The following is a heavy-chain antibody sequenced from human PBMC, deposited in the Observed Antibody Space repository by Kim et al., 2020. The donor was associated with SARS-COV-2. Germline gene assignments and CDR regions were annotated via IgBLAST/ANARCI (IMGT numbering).Heavy chain of an antibody. D-gene: IGHD6-19*01. Sequence: ASVKVSCKASGYTFTSYYMHWVRQAPGQGLEWMGIINPSGGSTSYAQKFQGRVTMTRDTSTSTVYMELSSLRSEDTAVYYCARDLAEAVMGIAVAGANFDYWGQGTLVTVSS. J-gene: IGHJ4*02. CDR2: INPSGGST. V-gene: IGHV1-46*01. CDR3: ARDLAEAVMGIAVAGANFDY. CDR1: GYTFTSYY.